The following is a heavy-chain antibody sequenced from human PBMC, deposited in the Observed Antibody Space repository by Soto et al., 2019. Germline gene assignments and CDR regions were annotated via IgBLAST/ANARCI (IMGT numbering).Heavy chain of an antibody. CDR1: GYTFTSYS. D-gene: IGHD3-22*01. V-gene: IGHV1-3*01. CDR3: ARRLPFSSGWPFDY. CDR2: INAGNGNT. Sequence: ASVKVSCKASGYTFTSYSMHWVRQAPGQRLEWMGWINAGNGNTKYSQKFQGRVTITRDTSASTAYMELRSLRSEDTAVYFCARRLPFSSGWPFDYWGQGTLVTVSS. J-gene: IGHJ4*02.